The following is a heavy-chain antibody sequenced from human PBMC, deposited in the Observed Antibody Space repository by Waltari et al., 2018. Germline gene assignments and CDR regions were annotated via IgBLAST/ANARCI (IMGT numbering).Heavy chain of an antibody. Sequence: EVQLVQSGAEVKKPGATVKISCKVSGYTFTDYYMHWVQQAPGQGLEWMGLVEPEDGETIYAEKFQGRVTITADTATDTAYMELSSLRSEDTAVYYCATSSVCSSTSWSEGYFDYWGQGTLVTVSS. CDR1: GYTFTDYY. V-gene: IGHV1-69-2*01. J-gene: IGHJ4*02. D-gene: IGHD2-2*01. CDR2: VEPEDGET. CDR3: ATSSVCSSTSWSEGYFDY.